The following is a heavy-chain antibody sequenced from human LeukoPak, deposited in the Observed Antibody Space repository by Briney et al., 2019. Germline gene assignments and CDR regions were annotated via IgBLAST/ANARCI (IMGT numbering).Heavy chain of an antibody. CDR1: GFTFSNYV. V-gene: IGHV3-23*01. D-gene: IGHD5-18*01. J-gene: IGHJ4*02. Sequence: GGSLRLSCAATGFTFSNYVMSWVRQAPGKGLEWVSGISGSGGRTYDADSVKGRFTISRDNSKNTLYLQTNSLRAEDTAVYYCAKDSLGGYSYGYAGSDYWGQGTLVTVSS. CDR3: AKDSLGGYSYGYAGSDY. CDR2: ISGSGGRT.